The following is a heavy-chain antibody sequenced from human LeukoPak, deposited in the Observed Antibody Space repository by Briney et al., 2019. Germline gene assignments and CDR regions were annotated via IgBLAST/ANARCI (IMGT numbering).Heavy chain of an antibody. V-gene: IGHV3-7*03. J-gene: IGHJ6*02. D-gene: IGHD2-2*01. CDR2: IKQDGSEK. Sequence: GGSLRLSCAASGFTFSSYWMSWVRQAPGKGLEWVANIKQDGSEKYYVDSVKGRFTISRDNAKNSLYLQMNSLRAEDTAVYYCARGDFDIVVVPAAMGLGYYYHGMDVWGQGTTVTVSS. CDR3: ARGDFDIVVVPAAMGLGYYYHGMDV. CDR1: GFTFSSYW.